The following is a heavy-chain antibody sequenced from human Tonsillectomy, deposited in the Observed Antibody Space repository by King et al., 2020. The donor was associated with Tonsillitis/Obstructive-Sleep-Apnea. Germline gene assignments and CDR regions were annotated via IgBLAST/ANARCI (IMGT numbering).Heavy chain of an antibody. D-gene: IGHD1-1*01. CDR1: GYTFTSYY. Sequence: QLVQSGAEVKKPGASVKVSCKASGYTFTSYYMHWVRQAPGQGLEWMGIINPSGGSTSYAQKFQGRVTMTRDTSTSTVYMELSSLRSEDTAVYYCARGRNWNDRKMSDAFDIWGQGTMVTVSS. CDR2: INPSGGST. V-gene: IGHV1-46*01. J-gene: IGHJ3*02. CDR3: ARGRNWNDRKMSDAFDI.